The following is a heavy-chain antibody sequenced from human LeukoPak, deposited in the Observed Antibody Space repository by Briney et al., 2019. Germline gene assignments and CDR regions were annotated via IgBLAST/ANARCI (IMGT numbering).Heavy chain of an antibody. CDR3: AKAFVEREAYDYYMDV. CDR2: IWYDESHK. D-gene: IGHD1-1*01. V-gene: IGHV3-33*06. Sequence: PGGSLRLSCAASGFSFSTYGMHWARQAPGKGLEWVAVIWYDESHKYYSDSVRGRFTISRDNSKKTVYLQMNSLRPEDTAVYYCAKAFVEREAYDYYMDVWGKGTTVTVSS. J-gene: IGHJ6*03. CDR1: GFSFSTYG.